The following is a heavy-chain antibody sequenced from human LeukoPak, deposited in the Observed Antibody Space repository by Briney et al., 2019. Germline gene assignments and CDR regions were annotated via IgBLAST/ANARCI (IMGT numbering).Heavy chain of an antibody. J-gene: IGHJ4*02. CDR3: WYSGYESGFDY. CDR1: GFTFGDYA. CDR2: IHHSGST. D-gene: IGHD5-12*01. Sequence: LRLSCTASGFTFGDYAMSWFRQPPGKGLEWIGEIHHSGSTNYNPSLKSRVTIPVDNSKNQFSLKLRSVTAADTAVYYCWYSGYESGFDYWGQGTLVTVSS. V-gene: IGHV4-34*08.